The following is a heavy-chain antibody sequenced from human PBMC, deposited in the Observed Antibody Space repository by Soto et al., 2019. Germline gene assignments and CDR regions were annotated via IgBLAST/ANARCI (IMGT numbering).Heavy chain of an antibody. Sequence: QVQLQKSGPGLVKPSETLSLTCTVSGGSISSYYWSWIRQPPGKGLEWIGHIYYSGSTNYNPSLKSRVTLSVDTSKNQFSLKLSSVTAADTAVYYCARALILTGYYIHDAFDIWGQGTMVTVSS. D-gene: IGHD3-9*01. CDR1: GGSISSYY. V-gene: IGHV4-59*01. CDR3: ARALILTGYYIHDAFDI. CDR2: IYYSGST. J-gene: IGHJ3*02.